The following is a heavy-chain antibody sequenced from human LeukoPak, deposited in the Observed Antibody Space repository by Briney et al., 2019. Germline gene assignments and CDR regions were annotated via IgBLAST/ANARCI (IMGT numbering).Heavy chain of an antibody. CDR1: GFTFSSYA. V-gene: IGHV3-30-3*01. CDR2: ISYDGSNK. Sequence: GGSLRLSCAASGFTFSSYAMHWVRQAPGKGLEWVAVISYDGSNKYYADSVKGRFTISRDNSKNTPYLQMNSLRAEDTAVYYCARGSYSGSFRGDYWGQGTLVTVSS. J-gene: IGHJ4*02. CDR3: ARGSYSGSFRGDY. D-gene: IGHD1-26*01.